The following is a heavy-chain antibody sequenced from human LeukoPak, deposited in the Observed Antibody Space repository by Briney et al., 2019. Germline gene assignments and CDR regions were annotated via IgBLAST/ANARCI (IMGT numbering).Heavy chain of an antibody. D-gene: IGHD2-8*02. Sequence: GGSLRLSCAASGFSFSSFSMNWVRQAPGKGLEWVSYISGGSSFTYYVDSVKGRFTISRDNAKNSLYLQMNSLRTEDTAVYYCASPGGDYYYMDVWGKGTTVTVSS. CDR1: GFSFSSFS. J-gene: IGHJ6*03. CDR3: ASPGGDYYYMDV. V-gene: IGHV3-21*04. CDR2: ISGGSSFT.